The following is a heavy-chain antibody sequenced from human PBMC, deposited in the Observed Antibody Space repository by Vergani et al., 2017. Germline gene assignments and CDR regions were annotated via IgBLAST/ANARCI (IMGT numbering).Heavy chain of an antibody. J-gene: IGHJ5*02. V-gene: IGHV4-4*02. D-gene: IGHD6-13*01. CDR1: GGSISSSNW. CDR2: IYHSGST. CDR3: ARAYHSSSGGWFDP. Sequence: QVQLQESGPGLVKPSGTLSLTCAVSGGSISSSNWCSWVHRPPRKGLEWIGEIYHSGSTNYNPSLKSRGTISVDKSKNQLSLKLSSVTAADTAVYYCARAYHSSSGGWFDPWGQGTLVTVSS.